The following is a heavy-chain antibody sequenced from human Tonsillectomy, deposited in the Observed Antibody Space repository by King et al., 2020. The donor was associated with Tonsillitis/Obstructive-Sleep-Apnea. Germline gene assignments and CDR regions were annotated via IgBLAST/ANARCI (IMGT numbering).Heavy chain of an antibody. CDR2: IRCTSRK. J-gene: IGHJ6*03. CDR1: GFTFSSYT. V-gene: IGHV3-23*04. CDR3: AKTDGGDYYYMDV. Sequence: VQLVESGGGLVQPGGSLRLSCAASGFTFSSYTIARVRQAPGKGLEGGPGIRCTSRKYYAASVKGRFTTSRDNSKNTLFLQMNSLTAEDTAVYYCAKTDGGDYYYMDVWGKGTTVTVSS. D-gene: IGHD3-16*01.